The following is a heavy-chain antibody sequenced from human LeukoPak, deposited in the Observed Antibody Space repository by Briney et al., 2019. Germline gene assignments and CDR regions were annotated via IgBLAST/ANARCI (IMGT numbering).Heavy chain of an antibody. V-gene: IGHV4-59*01. CDR2: IYYSGST. CDR3: ARLVIIRNYYYYYMDV. J-gene: IGHJ6*03. D-gene: IGHD3-9*01. Sequence: PSETLSLTCTVSCGSISSYYWSWIRQPPGKGLEWIGYIYYSGSTNYNPSLKSRVTISVDTSKNQFSLKLSSVTAADTAVYYCARLVIIRNYYYYYMDVWGKGTTVTISS. CDR1: CGSISSYY.